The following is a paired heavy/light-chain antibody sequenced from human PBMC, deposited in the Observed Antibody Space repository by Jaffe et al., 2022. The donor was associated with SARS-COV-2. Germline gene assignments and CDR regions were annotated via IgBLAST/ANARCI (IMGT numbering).Heavy chain of an antibody. CDR2: IKYDGTYT. J-gene: IGHJ4*02. CDR3: AREWSGWAYS. Sequence: EVQLVESGGGLVQPGGSLRLSCTASGFTFSSYWMHWLRQAPGKGLVWVSRIKYDGTYTAYADSVKGRFTISRDNAKNTLSLEMNSLTAEDTAVYYCAREWSGWAYSWGQGTQVTVSS. D-gene: IGHD6-19*01. V-gene: IGHV3-74*01. CDR1: GFTFSSYW.
Light chain of an antibody. CDR3: QQRTT. Sequence: ETVLTQSPATLSLSPGERATLSCRASQYISDYLAWYQQKPGQAPSLLIYDTSNRATGVPSRFSGSGSGTDFTLTISSLEPEDFAVYYCQQRTTFGQGTKVEFK. J-gene: IGKJ1*01. V-gene: IGKV3-11*01. CDR1: QYISDY. CDR2: DTS.